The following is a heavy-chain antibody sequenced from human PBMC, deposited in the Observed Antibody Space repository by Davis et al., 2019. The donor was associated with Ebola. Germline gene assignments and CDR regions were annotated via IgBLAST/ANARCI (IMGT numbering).Heavy chain of an antibody. V-gene: IGHV4-39*02. CDR1: GGSISSSSYY. Sequence: MPSETLSPTCTVPGGSISSSSYYWGWIRQPPGKGLEWIGSIYYSGSTYYNPSLKSRVTISVDTSKNQFSLKLSSVTAADTAVYYCARDPELIVVVTGSQGYYGMDVWGQGTTVTVSS. J-gene: IGHJ6*02. D-gene: IGHD2-21*02. CDR2: IYYSGST. CDR3: ARDPELIVVVTGSQGYYGMDV.